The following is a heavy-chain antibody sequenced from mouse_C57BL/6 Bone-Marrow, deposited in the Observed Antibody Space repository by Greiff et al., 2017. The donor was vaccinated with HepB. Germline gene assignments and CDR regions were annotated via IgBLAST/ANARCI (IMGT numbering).Heavy chain of an antibody. D-gene: IGHD1-1*01. CDR2: IYIGNGYT. Sequence: VHVKQSGAELVRPGSSVKMSCKTSGYTFTSYGINWVKQRPGQGLEWIGYIYIGNGYTEYNEKFKGKATLTSDTSSSTAYMQLSSLTSEDSAIYFCARERSYYYGAWFAYWGQGTLVTVSA. V-gene: IGHV1-58*01. CDR1: GYTFTSYG. CDR3: ARERSYYYGAWFAY. J-gene: IGHJ3*01.